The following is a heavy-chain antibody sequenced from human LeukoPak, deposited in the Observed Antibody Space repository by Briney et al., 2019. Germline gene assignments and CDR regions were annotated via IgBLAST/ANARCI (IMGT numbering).Heavy chain of an antibody. Sequence: PSETLSLTCTVSGVSISSYYWSWIRQPPGKGLEWIGRIYNSGSTNYNPSLKSRVTISVDKSKNQFSLKLSSVTAADTAVYYCSGDPSSGWSNYYYYFIDVWGKGTTVSVSS. CDR2: IYNSGST. D-gene: IGHD6-19*01. J-gene: IGHJ6*03. CDR1: GVSISSYY. CDR3: SGDPSSGWSNYYYYFIDV. V-gene: IGHV4-4*07.